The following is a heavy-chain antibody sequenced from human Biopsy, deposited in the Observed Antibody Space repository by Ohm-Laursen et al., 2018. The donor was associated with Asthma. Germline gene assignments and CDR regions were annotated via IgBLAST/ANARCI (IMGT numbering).Heavy chain of an antibody. CDR3: ARAVDYSHYYGIDV. CDR2: ISVYNGNT. CDR1: GYTFNSAG. D-gene: IGHD3-10*01. V-gene: IGHV1-18*01. Sequence: ASVKVSCKTSGYTFNSAGITWVRQAPGQGLEWMGWISVYNGNTKVAQKLQDRVTMITDTSTSTAYMELRSLGSDDTALYFCARAVDYSHYYGIDVWGQGTTVTVS. J-gene: IGHJ6*02.